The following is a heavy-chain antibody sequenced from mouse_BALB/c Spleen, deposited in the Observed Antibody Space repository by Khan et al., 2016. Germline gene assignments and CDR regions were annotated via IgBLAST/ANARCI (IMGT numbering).Heavy chain of an antibody. D-gene: IGHD1-1*01. Sequence: EVQLQESGPGLVKPSQSLSLTCTVTGYSITSDYAWNWIRQFPGNKLEWMGYISYSGSTSYNPSPKTRIFITRDTSKNQCVLQFNSGTTEDTATYYCATEVVAPRFAYWGQGTLVTVSA. CDR2: ISYSGST. J-gene: IGHJ3*01. V-gene: IGHV3-2*02. CDR1: GYSITSDYA. CDR3: ATEVVAPRFAY.